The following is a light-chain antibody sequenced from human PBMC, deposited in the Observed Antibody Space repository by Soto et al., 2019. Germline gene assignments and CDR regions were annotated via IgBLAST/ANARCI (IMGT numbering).Light chain of an antibody. CDR2: SNS. J-gene: IGLJ3*02. V-gene: IGLV1-44*01. Sequence: QSVLTQPPSASGTPGQRVTISCSGSSSNIGRNTVNWYQQLPGTAPKRLIYSNSQRPSGVPDRFSGSKSGTSASLAISGLQSEDEVDYYCAAWDDSLNGPVFGGGTKLTVL. CDR3: AAWDDSLNGPV. CDR1: SSNIGRNT.